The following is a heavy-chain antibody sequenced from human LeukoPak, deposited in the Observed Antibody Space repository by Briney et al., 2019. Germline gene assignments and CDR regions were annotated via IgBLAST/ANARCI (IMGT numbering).Heavy chain of an antibody. D-gene: IGHD3-22*01. Sequence: SGTLSLTCAVYGGSFSGYYWSWIRQPPGKGLEWIGYIYYSGSTNYNPSLKSRVTISVDTSKNQFSLKLSSVTAADTAVYYCARFFDSSGVYDYWGQGTLVTVSS. CDR3: ARFFDSSGVYDY. J-gene: IGHJ4*02. CDR2: IYYSGST. V-gene: IGHV4-59*01. CDR1: GGSFSGYY.